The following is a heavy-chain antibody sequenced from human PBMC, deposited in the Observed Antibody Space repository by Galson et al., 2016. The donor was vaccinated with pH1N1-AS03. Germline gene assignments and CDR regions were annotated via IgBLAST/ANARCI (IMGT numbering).Heavy chain of an antibody. CDR3: ARGSYSSGWYRGRNAFDI. D-gene: IGHD6-19*01. V-gene: IGHV4-34*01. J-gene: IGHJ3*02. CDR2: INHSGST. CDR1: GGSFNNYY. Sequence: SETLSLTCAVYGGSFNNYYWNWIRQSPGKGLEWVGEINHSGSTDYNPSLKSRVTISVDPSKNQTSLNLNSVTAADTAVYYCARGSYSSGWYRGRNAFDIWGQGTMVTVSS.